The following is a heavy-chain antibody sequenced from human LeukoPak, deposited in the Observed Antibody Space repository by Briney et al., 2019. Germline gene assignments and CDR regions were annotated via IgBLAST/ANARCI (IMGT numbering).Heavy chain of an antibody. V-gene: IGHV3-21*01. CDR2: ISSSSSYI. J-gene: IGHJ4*02. CDR1: GFTFSSYS. CDR3: ARDPKSGSYSGRCEDY. Sequence: GGSLRLSCAASGFTFSSYSMNWVRQAPGKGREWFSSISSSSSYIYYADSVKGRFTIYRDNAKNSLYLQMNSLRAEDTAVYYCARDPKSGSYSGRCEDYWGQGTLVTVSS. D-gene: IGHD1-26*01.